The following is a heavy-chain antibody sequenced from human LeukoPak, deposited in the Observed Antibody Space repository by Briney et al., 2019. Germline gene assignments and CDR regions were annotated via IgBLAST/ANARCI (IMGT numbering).Heavy chain of an antibody. D-gene: IGHD5-24*01. V-gene: IGHV1-69*13. Sequence: ASVKVSCKASGYTFTSYGISWVRQAPGQGLEWMGGIIPIFGTANYAQKFQGRVTITADESTSTAYMELSSLRSEDTAVYYCARVKGWDGYNPNYRYYFDYWGQGTLVTVSS. CDR3: ARVKGWDGYNPNYRYYFDY. CDR2: IIPIFGTA. CDR1: GYTFTSYG. J-gene: IGHJ4*02.